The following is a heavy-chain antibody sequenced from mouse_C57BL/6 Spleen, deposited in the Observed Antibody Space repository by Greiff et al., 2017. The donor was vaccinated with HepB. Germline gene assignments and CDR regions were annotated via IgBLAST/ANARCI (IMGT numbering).Heavy chain of an antibody. V-gene: IGHV1-72*01. J-gene: IGHJ2*01. CDR2: IDPNSGGT. Sequence: VQLQQPGAELVKPGASVKLSCKASGYTFTSYWMHWVKQRPGRGLEWIGRIDPNSGGTKYNEKFKSKATLTVDKPSSTAYMQLSSLTSEDSAVYYCASYYGSSYHYFDYWGQGTTLTVSS. D-gene: IGHD1-1*01. CDR1: GYTFTSYW. CDR3: ASYYGSSYHYFDY.